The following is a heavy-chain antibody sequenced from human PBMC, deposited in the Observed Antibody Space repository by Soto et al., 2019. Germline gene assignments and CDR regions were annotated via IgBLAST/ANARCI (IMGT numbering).Heavy chain of an antibody. CDR1: GYRLTTYW. CDR2: IAPSDSST. V-gene: IGHV5-10-1*01. CDR3: ARLAMATRRGYYGIDV. J-gene: IGHJ6*02. D-gene: IGHD5-12*01. Sequence: EVQLVQSGAEVKTPGESLRIAWKGSGYRLTTYWSTWERQIPGKGLAWMGRIAPSDSSTNYSPSFQGHVTISADKSISTAYLQWISLKASDTAMYYCARLAMATRRGYYGIDVLGQGTTVTVSS.